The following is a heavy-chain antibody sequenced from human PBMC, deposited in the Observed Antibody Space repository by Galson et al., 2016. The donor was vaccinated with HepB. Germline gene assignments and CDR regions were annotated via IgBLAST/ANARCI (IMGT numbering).Heavy chain of an antibody. J-gene: IGHJ4*02. Sequence: SLRLSCAASGFTFSSHWMHWVRQAPGKGLVWVSRINTVGTTTTYADSVKGRFTISRDNAKNTLYLQMDDLRAGDTAVYYCARDHSLAETGPHLDCWGQGALVTVSS. CDR3: ARDHSLAETGPHLDC. V-gene: IGHV3-74*01. CDR2: INTVGTTT. D-gene: IGHD7-27*01. CDR1: GFTFSSHW.